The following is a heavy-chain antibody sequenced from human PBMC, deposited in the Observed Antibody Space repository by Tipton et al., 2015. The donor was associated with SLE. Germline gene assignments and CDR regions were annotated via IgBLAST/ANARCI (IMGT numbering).Heavy chain of an antibody. CDR3: ASDLDGDRDAFNI. CDR2: IYPGDSAT. Sequence: VQLVQSGAEVKKPGESLKISCKGSGDSFTSYWIAWVRQMPGKGLEWMGIIYPGDSATRYRPSFQGHFTISADNSINTAYLHWSSLNASDTAMYYCASDLDGDRDAFNIWGQGTMVTVSS. CDR1: GDSFTSYW. D-gene: IGHD7-27*01. V-gene: IGHV5-51*01. J-gene: IGHJ3*02.